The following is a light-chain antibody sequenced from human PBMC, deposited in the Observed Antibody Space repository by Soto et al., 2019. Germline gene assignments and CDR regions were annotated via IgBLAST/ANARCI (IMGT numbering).Light chain of an antibody. CDR2: AVT. Sequence: QSALTQPASVSGSPGQSIPISCTGTSSDVGTYDLVSWYQQHPGKAPKLVISAVTKRASGVSDRFYCSKSGNTASLTITGLKTVVEADYYCGSYSGASTYVVVGGGTKLTVL. J-gene: IGLJ2*01. CDR3: GSYSGASTYVV. CDR1: SSDVGTYDL. V-gene: IGLV2-23*02.